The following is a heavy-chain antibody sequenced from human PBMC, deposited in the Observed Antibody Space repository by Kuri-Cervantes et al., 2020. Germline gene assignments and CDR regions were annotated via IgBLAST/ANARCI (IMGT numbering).Heavy chain of an antibody. Sequence: GESLKISCAASGFTFSSYWMHWVRQAPGKGLVWVSRINSDGSSTSYADSVKGRFTISRDNAKNTLYLQMNSLRAEDTAVYYCARGGLPGGFDIWGQGTMVTDSS. D-gene: IGHD3-10*01. CDR1: GFTFSSYW. V-gene: IGHV3-74*01. CDR2: INSDGSST. J-gene: IGHJ3*02. CDR3: ARGGLPGGFDI.